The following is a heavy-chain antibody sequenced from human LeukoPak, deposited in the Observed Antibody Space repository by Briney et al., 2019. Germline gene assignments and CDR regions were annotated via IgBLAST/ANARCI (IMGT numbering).Heavy chain of an antibody. V-gene: IGHV4-59*01. J-gene: IGHJ1*01. CDR2: MYHNGTT. Sequence: SATLPRICTVSGDSISGFYWSWIRQPPGKGLEWIGFMYHNGTTNYHPNLKSRVTISLETSRNQFSLKLTSVTAADTAVYYCARGARWNGHWG. CDR1: GDSISGFY. CDR3: ARGARWNGH. D-gene: IGHD1-1*01.